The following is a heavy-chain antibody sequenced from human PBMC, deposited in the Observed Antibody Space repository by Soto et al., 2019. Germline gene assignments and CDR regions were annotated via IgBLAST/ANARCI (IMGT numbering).Heavy chain of an antibody. CDR3: ARGPYYDFWSGYYGGYFDY. CDR2: ISAYNGNT. V-gene: IGHV1-18*01. D-gene: IGHD3-3*01. CDR1: GYTFTSYG. Sequence: ASVKVSCKASGYTFTSYGISWVRQAPGQGLEWMGWISAYNGNTNYAQKLQGRVTMTTDTSTSTAYMELRSLRSDDTAVYYCARGPYYDFWSGYYGGYFDYWGQGTLVTVSS. J-gene: IGHJ4*02.